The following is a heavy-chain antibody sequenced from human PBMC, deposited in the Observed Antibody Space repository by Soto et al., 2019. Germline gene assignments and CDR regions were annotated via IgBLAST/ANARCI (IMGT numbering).Heavy chain of an antibody. D-gene: IGHD3-3*01. Sequence: QVQLVQSGAEVKKPGASVKVSCKASGYTFTSYGISWVRQAPGQGLEWMGWISAYNGNTNYAQKLQGRVTITTDTATSTAYMELRSLRSDDTAVYYCARDQGGDDFWSGYPHYYYYYGMDVWGQGTTVTVSS. V-gene: IGHV1-18*01. CDR3: ARDQGGDDFWSGYPHYYYYYGMDV. CDR2: ISAYNGNT. CDR1: GYTFTSYG. J-gene: IGHJ6*02.